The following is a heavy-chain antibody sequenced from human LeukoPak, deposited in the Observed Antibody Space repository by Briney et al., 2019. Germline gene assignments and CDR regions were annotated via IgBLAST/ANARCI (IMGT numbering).Heavy chain of an antibody. D-gene: IGHD6-6*01. CDR2: IYPGDSDA. J-gene: IGHJ6*03. V-gene: IGHV5-51*01. CDR1: GYSFTTYW. Sequence: AGESLKISCKGSGYSFTTYWIGWVRQKPGKGLEWMGIIYPGDSDARYSPSFQGQVTISVDKSINTAYLQWSSLKASDTAMYYCAREYSSSIRGRYYYYIDVWGKGTTVTVSS. CDR3: AREYSSSIRGRYYYYIDV.